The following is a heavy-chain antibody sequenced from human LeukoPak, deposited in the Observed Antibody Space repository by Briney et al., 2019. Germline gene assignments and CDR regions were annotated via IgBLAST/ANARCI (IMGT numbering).Heavy chain of an antibody. Sequence: GGSLRLSCAASGFTFSSYSMNWVRQAPGKGLEWVPSISTSSTYIYYADSVKGRFTISRDNAKNSLYLQMNSLRAEDTAVYYCARDPPFIIGTTFFDYWGQGTLVTVSS. CDR1: GFTFSSYS. V-gene: IGHV3-21*01. J-gene: IGHJ4*02. D-gene: IGHD1-20*01. CDR3: ARDPPFIIGTTFFDY. CDR2: ISTSSTYI.